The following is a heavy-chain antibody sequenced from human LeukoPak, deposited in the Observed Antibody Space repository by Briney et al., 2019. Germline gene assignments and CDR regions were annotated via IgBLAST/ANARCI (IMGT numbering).Heavy chain of an antibody. CDR3: ASRSGRGVRGVRVDY. D-gene: IGHD3-10*01. J-gene: IGHJ4*02. CDR2: IYSGGST. V-gene: IGHV3-66*01. CDR1: GFTVSSNY. Sequence: GGSLRLSCAASGFTVSSNYMSWVRQAPGKGLEWVSVIYSGGSTYYADSVKGRFTISRDNSKNTLYLQMNSLRAEDTAVYYCASRSGRGVRGVRVDYWGQGTLVTVSS.